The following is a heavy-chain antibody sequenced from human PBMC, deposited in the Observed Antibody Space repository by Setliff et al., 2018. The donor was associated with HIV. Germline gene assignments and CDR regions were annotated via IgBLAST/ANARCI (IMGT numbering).Heavy chain of an antibody. CDR1: GGSISSGGFY. J-gene: IGHJ4*02. D-gene: IGHD6-13*01. Sequence: SETLSLTCTVTGGSISSGGFYWTWIRQHPGKGLEWIGYIYNPGSTYHSPSLESRVTISIDTSKNQFTLKLSSVTAADTAVYCCARGRGSSRSWPIDYWGQGTLVTVSS. CDR2: IYNPGST. V-gene: IGHV4-31*03. CDR3: ARGRGSSRSWPIDY.